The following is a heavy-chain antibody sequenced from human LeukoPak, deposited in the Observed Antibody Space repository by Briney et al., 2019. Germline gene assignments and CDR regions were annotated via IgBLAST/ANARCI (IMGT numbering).Heavy chain of an antibody. V-gene: IGHV3-30-3*01. D-gene: IGHD2-21*02. CDR3: ARDHNVVVTAIGGLDY. J-gene: IGHJ4*02. CDR2: ISYDGSNK. Sequence: GRSLRLSCAASGFTFSSYAMHWVRQAPGKGLEWVAVISYDGSNKYYADSVKGRFTISRDNSKNTLYLQMNSLRAEDTAVYYCARDHNVVVTAIGGLDYWGQGTLATVSS. CDR1: GFTFSSYA.